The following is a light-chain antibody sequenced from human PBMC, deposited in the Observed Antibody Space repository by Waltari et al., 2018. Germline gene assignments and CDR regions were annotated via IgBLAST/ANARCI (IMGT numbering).Light chain of an antibody. J-gene: IGLJ2*01. V-gene: IGLV2-14*01. CDR3: SSQSSKNVVL. CDR2: DVS. Sequence: HSALTHPAPLSGSPGPSVTIFCTGTSNDVGGYNSVPWYQEHPGQAPRVIIYDVSDRPSGVSDRFSGAKSGNTASLSIAGLQAEDEADYYCSSQSSKNVVLFGGGTKLTVL. CDR1: SNDVGGYNS.